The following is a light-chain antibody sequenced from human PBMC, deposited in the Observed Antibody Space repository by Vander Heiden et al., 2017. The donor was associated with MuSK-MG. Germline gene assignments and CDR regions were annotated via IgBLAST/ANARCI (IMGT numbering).Light chain of an antibody. CDR1: RDIHTW. V-gene: IGKV1-12*01. CDR2: GAS. J-gene: IGKJ4*01. CDR3: RQASSFPLT. Sequence: DIQMTQSPSTVSASVGDRVSITCRASRDIHTWLAWYQQKPGKDPKLLIYGASSLHSGVPSRFSGSGSGTEFTLTINSLQPEDFATYFCRQASSFPLTFGGRTKVEIK.